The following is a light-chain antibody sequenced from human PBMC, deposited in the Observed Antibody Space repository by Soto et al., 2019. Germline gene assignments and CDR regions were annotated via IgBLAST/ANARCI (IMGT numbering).Light chain of an antibody. Sequence: TQSPGTLSLSPGETATLSCRASQIVEYNYLAWYQQRRGQAPRLLIYDASSRVSGVPDRFRGSVSVTDFTLTISRLEPQDFAVYFCQHYGYSAGTFGQGTKVDIK. J-gene: IGKJ1*01. CDR1: QIVEYNY. CDR3: QHYGYSAGT. CDR2: DAS. V-gene: IGKV3-20*01.